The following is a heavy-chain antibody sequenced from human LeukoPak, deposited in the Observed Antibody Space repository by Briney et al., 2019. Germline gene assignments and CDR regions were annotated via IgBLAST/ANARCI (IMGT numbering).Heavy chain of an antibody. V-gene: IGHV3-21*01. CDR1: GFTFSSYS. J-gene: IGHJ5*02. D-gene: IGHD2-21*02. CDR2: ISSSSSYI. Sequence: PGGSLRLSCAASGFTFSSYSMNWVRQAPGKGLEWVSSISSSSSYIYYADSVKGRFTISRDNAKNSLYLQMNSRRAEDTAVYYCARAPTADTNWFDPWGQGTLVTVSS. CDR3: ARAPTADTNWFDP.